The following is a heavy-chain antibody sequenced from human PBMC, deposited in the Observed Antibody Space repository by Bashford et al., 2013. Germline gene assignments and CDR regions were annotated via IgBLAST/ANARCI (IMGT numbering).Heavy chain of an antibody. V-gene: IGHV3-30*04. J-gene: IGHJ6*02. Sequence: GGSLRLSCAASGFTFISYAMHWVRQAPGKGLEWVAVISYDGSNKYYADSVKGRFTISRDNSKNTLYLQMNSLRAEDTAVYYCAKVMSGLGDHESYYYGMDVWGQGTTVTVSS. CDR1: GFTFISYA. D-gene: IGHD4-17*01. CDR2: ISYDGSNK. CDR3: AKVMSGLGDHESYYYGMDV.